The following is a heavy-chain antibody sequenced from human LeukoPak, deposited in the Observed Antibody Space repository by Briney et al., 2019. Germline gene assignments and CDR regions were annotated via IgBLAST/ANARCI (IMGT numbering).Heavy chain of an antibody. J-gene: IGHJ4*02. CDR1: GGSFSGYY. D-gene: IGHD7-27*01. CDR3: ARDGVWGWPGY. CDR2: IHYSGSA. V-gene: IGHV4-34*09. Sequence: SETLSLTCAVYGGSFSGYYWTWIRQPPGKGLEWIGEIHYSGSATYNPSLKSRVTISVDTSKNQFSLNLSSVTAADTAVYYCARDGVWGWPGYWGQGTLVTVSS.